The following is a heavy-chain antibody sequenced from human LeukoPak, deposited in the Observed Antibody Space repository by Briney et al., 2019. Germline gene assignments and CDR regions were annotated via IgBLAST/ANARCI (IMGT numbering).Heavy chain of an antibody. CDR1: GGSFSSADHY. D-gene: IGHD3-10*01. Sequence: SETLSLTCTVSGGSFSSADHYWRWIRQPPGKVLEWIGYIYYSGSTNYNPSLKSRVSISVDASENQFSLRPSAVPAADPAVYYRVRLPSGSVRYPLHYSNYYMDVWRKAITVAVPS. V-gene: IGHV4-30-4*08. CDR2: IYYSGST. J-gene: IGHJ6*03. CDR3: VRLPSGSVRYPLHYSNYYMDV.